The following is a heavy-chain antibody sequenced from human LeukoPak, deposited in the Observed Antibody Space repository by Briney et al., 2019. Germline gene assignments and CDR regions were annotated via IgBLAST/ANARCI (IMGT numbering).Heavy chain of an antibody. Sequence: GESLKIPCKGSGYSFTSYWIGWVRQMPGKGLEWMGIIYPGDSDTRYSPSFQGQVTISADKSISTAYLQWSSLKASDTAMYYCARQGGYYDSSGYYYDGHYFDYWGQGTLVTVSS. V-gene: IGHV5-51*01. J-gene: IGHJ4*02. D-gene: IGHD3-22*01. CDR2: IYPGDSDT. CDR1: GYSFTSYW. CDR3: ARQGGYYDSSGYYYDGHYFDY.